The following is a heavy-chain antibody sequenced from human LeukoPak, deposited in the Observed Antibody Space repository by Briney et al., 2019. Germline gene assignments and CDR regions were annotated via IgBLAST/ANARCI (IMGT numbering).Heavy chain of an antibody. V-gene: IGHV3-30*01. CDR3: ARAVMDCSTTSCYNWFDP. J-gene: IGHJ5*02. CDR1: GFTFSSYT. Sequence: GGSLRLSCAASGFTFSSYTMHWVHQAPGKGLEWVAVISYDGSNKYYADSVKGRFTISRDNSKNTLYLQMNSLRAEDTAVYYCARAVMDCSTTSCYNWFDPWGQGALVTVSS. CDR2: ISYDGSNK. D-gene: IGHD2-2*01.